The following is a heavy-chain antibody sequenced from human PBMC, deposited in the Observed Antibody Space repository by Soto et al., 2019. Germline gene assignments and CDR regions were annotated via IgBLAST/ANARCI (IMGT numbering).Heavy chain of an antibody. V-gene: IGHV4-59*08. J-gene: IGHJ4*02. CDR2: FYYSGST. CDR3: ARRYSSSFDY. CDR1: GGSISSYY. D-gene: IGHD6-13*01. Sequence: ASETLSLTCTVSGGSISSYYWSWIRQPPGKGLEWFVYFYYSGSTNYNPSLKIRVTISVDTSKNHFSLKLSSLTAADTAVYYCARRYSSSFDYWGQGTLVTVSS.